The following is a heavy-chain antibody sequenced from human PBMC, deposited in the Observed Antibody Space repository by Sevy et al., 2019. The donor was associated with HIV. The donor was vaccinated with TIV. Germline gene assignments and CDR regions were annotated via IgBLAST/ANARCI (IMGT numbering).Heavy chain of an antibody. Sequence: ASVKVSCKASGYGFTNYAIHWVRQAPGQGLEWMGWIKADNGNIKYSQRFQGRLTITRDTSAATDYMELSSRRSEDTAFYFCARGKGGIFGVVVGQFDSWGQGTLVTVSS. D-gene: IGHD3-3*01. J-gene: IGHJ4*02. CDR1: GYGFTNYA. CDR3: ARGKGGIFGVVVGQFDS. CDR2: IKADNGNI. V-gene: IGHV1-3*01.